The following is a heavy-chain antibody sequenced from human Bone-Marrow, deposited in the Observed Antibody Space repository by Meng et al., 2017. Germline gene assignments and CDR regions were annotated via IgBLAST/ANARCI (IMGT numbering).Heavy chain of an antibody. J-gene: IGHJ5*02. CDR1: GYTFTGYY. CDR3: AREGGPDKWFDP. V-gene: IGHV1-2*02. Sequence: VELRQFGGEGKSPGASVKVSCKASGYTFTGYYIHWVRQAPGQGLEWMGWLNPNGGGTYYAQQFQGRVTMTRDTSINTAYLELSRLTSADTAVYYCAREGGPDKWFDPWGQGTLVTVSS. CDR2: LNPNGGGT. D-gene: IGHD2-15*01.